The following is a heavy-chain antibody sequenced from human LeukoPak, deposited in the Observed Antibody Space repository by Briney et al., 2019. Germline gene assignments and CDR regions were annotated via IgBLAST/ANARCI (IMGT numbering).Heavy chain of an antibody. V-gene: IGHV3-30-3*02. CDR3: AKDESFDY. CDR1: GFTFSSYA. Sequence: GGSLRLSCAASGFTFSSYAMHWVRQAPGKGLEWVAVISYDGSNKYYADSVKGRFTISRDNSKNTLYLQMNSLRAEDTAVYYCAKDESFDYWGQGTLVTVSS. J-gene: IGHJ4*02. CDR2: ISYDGSNK.